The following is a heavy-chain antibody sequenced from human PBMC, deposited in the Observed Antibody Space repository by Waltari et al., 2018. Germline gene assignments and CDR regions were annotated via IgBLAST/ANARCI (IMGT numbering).Heavy chain of an antibody. CDR1: GYTLPELS. D-gene: IGHD3-10*01. CDR3: ATGITMVQGVTIGGATYFDY. CDR2: FDPEDGET. J-gene: IGHJ4*02. Sequence: QVQLVQSGAEVKKPGASVKVSCKVSGYTLPELSMHWVRQAPETGPGWMGGFDPEDGETIYAQKFQGRVTMTEDTSTDTAYMELSSLRSEDTAVYYCATGITMVQGVTIGGATYFDYWGQGTLVTVSS. V-gene: IGHV1-24*01.